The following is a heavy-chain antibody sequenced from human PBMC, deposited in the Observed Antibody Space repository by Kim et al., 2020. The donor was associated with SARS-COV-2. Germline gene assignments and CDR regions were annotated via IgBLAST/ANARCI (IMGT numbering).Heavy chain of an antibody. CDR3: ARLTRTMVRGPRASFDI. D-gene: IGHD3-10*01. CDR1: GYSFTSYW. V-gene: IGHV5-10-1*01. CDR2: LDPSDSYT. J-gene: IGHJ3*02. Sequence: GESLKISCKGSGYSFTSYWISWVRQMPGKGLEWMGRLDPSDSYTNYSPSFQGHVTISADKSISTAYLQWSSLTAADTAMYYCARLTRTMVRGPRASFDIWGQGTMVTVSS.